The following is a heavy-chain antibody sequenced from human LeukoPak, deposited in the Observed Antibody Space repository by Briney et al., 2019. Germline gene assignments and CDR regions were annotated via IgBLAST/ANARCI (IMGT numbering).Heavy chain of an antibody. CDR1: GFIVSSNH. D-gene: IGHD2-2*01. J-gene: IGHJ4*02. CDR2: IYNTGTT. V-gene: IGHV3-66*01. CDR3: AKDRASTSWGYYFDY. Sequence: GGSLRLSCAVSGFIVSSNHLSWVRQAPGKGLECVSSIYNTGTTYFADSVKGRFTISRDNSKNTVYLQMNSLRAEDTAVYYCAKDRASTSWGYYFDYWGQGTLVTVSS.